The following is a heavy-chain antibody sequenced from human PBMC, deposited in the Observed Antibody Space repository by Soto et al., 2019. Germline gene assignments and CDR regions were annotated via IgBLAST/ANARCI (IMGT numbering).Heavy chain of an antibody. V-gene: IGHV4-59*08. CDR1: GGSISSYY. Sequence: SETLSLTCTVSGGSISSYYWSWIRQPPGKGLEWIGYIYYSGSTNYNPSLKSRVTISVDTSKNQFSLKLSSVTAADTAVYYCARRYGATLDYWGQGTLVTISS. CDR2: IYYSGST. CDR3: ARRYGATLDY. D-gene: IGHD4-17*01. J-gene: IGHJ4*02.